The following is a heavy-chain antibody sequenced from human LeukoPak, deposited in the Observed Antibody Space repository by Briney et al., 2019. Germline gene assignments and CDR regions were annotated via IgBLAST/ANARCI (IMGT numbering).Heavy chain of an antibody. J-gene: IGHJ5*02. D-gene: IGHD5-18*01. CDR3: ARHVGYGNNWFDP. Sequence: SETLSLTCTVSVGSISGYYWSWIRQPPGKGLEWIGYTYYSGTTNYNPSLKSRVTISVDTSKNQFSLKLRSVTAADTAVYYCARHVGYGNNWFDPWGQGTPVTVSS. CDR2: TYYSGTT. V-gene: IGHV4-59*08. CDR1: VGSISGYY.